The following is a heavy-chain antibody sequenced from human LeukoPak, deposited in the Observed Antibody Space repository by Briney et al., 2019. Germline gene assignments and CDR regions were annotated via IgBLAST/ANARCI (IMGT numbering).Heavy chain of an antibody. J-gene: IGHJ6*02. V-gene: IGHV1-2*02. CDR3: ARGRGDYYHSMDV. CDR1: AYTFTGHY. CDR2: INPNSGGT. Sequence: GASVKVSCKASAYTFTGHYIHWVRQAPGQGLEWMGWINPNSGGTNYAQKFQGRVTMTRDTSINTAYMELSTLRSDDTAVYYCARGRGDYYHSMDVWGQGTTVTVSS. D-gene: IGHD3-10*01.